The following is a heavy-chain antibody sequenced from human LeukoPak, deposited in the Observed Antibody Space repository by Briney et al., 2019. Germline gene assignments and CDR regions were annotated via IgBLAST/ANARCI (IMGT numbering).Heavy chain of an antibody. Sequence: ASVKVSCKASGGTFSSYAISWVRQAPGQGLEWMGGIIPIFGTANYAQKFQGRVTITADESTSTAYMELSSLRSEDTAVYYCTTDLKESGSDTTTGFQYWGQGTLVTVSS. CDR1: GGTFSSYA. CDR3: TTDLKESGSDTTTGFQY. CDR2: IIPIFGTA. V-gene: IGHV1-69*13. D-gene: IGHD1-26*01. J-gene: IGHJ4*02.